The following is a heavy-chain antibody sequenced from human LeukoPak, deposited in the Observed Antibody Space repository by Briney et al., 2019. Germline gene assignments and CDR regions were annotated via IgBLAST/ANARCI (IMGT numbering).Heavy chain of an antibody. D-gene: IGHD5-24*01. J-gene: IGHJ4*02. V-gene: IGHV4-61*08. CDR1: GGSTSSGGYS. CDR3: ARDPDGYKFFDY. Sequence: SETLSLTCAVSGGSTSSGGYSWSWIRQPPGKGLEWLGYILDGGTTAYNPSLKRRVTMSIDTSKNQFSLNLTSVTAADTAVYFCARDPDGYKFFDYWGRGRPVTVSS. CDR2: ILDGGTT.